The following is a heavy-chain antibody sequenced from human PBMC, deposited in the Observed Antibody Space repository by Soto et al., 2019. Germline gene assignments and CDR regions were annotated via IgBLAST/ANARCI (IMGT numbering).Heavy chain of an antibody. CDR2: ISYDGSNK. CDR3: AKDDVTPFDY. Sequence: PGGSLRLSCAASGFTFSSYGVHWVRQAPGKGLEWVAVISYDGSNKYYADSVNGRFTISRDNSKNTLYLQMNSLRAEDTAVYYCAKDDVTPFDYWGQGTLVTAPQ. V-gene: IGHV3-30*18. D-gene: IGHD2-21*02. J-gene: IGHJ4*02. CDR1: GFTFSSYG.